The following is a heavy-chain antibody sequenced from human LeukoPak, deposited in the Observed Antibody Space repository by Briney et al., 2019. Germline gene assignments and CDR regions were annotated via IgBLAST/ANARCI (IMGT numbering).Heavy chain of an antibody. CDR1: GGTFSSYA. V-gene: IGHV1-69*05. CDR3: ASLELPNDYWYFDL. CDR2: IIPIFGTA. D-gene: IGHD1-7*01. Sequence: SVKVSCKASGGTFSSYAISWVRQAPGQGLEWMGGIIPIFGTANYAQKFQGRVTITTDESTSTAYMELSSLRSEDTAVYYCASLELPNDYWYFDLWGRGTLVTVSS. J-gene: IGHJ2*01.